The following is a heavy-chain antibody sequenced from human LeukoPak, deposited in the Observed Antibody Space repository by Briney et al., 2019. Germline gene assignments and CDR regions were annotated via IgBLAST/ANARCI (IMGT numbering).Heavy chain of an antibody. J-gene: IGHJ4*02. CDR1: GYTLTELS. V-gene: IGHV1-24*01. CDR2: FDPEDGET. CDR3: AKDLSYGFDY. D-gene: IGHD5-18*01. Sequence: ASVKVSCKVSGYTLTELSMHWVRQAPGKGLEWMGGFDPEDGETIYAQKFQGRVTITADESTSTAYMELSSLRSEDTAVYYCAKDLSYGFDYWGQGTLVTVSS.